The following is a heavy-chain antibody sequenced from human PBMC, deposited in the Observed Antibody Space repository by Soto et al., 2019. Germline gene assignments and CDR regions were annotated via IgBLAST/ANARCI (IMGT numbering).Heavy chain of an antibody. V-gene: IGHV3-30*04. Sequence: GGSLRLSCAASGFTFSSYAMHWVRQAPGKGLEWVEVISYDGSNKYYADSVKGRFTISRDNSKNTLYLQMNSLRAEDTAVYYCARAGDSSGYYYDYWGQGTLVTVSS. CDR3: ARAGDSSGYYYDY. CDR2: ISYDGSNK. CDR1: GFTFSSYA. D-gene: IGHD3-22*01. J-gene: IGHJ4*02.